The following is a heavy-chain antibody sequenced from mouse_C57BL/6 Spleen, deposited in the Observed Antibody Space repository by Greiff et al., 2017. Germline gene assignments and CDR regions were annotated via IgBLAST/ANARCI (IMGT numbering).Heavy chain of an antibody. V-gene: IGHV1-4*01. Sequence: QVQLQQSGAELARPGASVKMSCKASGYTFTSYTMHWVKQRPGQGLEWIGYINPSSGYTKYNQKFKDKATLTADKSSSTAYMQLSSLTSEDSAVDYCARPYGNYYYAMDYWGQGTSVTVSA. CDR3: ARPYGNYYYAMDY. CDR2: INPSSGYT. D-gene: IGHD2-1*01. CDR1: GYTFTSYT. J-gene: IGHJ4*01.